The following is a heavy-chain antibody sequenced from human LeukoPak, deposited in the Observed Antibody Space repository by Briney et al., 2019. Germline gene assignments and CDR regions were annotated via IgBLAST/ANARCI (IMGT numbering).Heavy chain of an antibody. V-gene: IGHV4-34*01. Sequence: PSETLSLTCAVYGGSFSGYYWSWIRQPPGKGLEWIGEINHSGSTNYNPSLKSRVTISVDTSKNQFSLKLSSVTAADTAVYYCARSGAAALKRCFDYWGQGTLVTVSS. D-gene: IGHD6-13*01. CDR2: INHSGST. CDR3: ARSGAAALKRCFDY. J-gene: IGHJ4*02. CDR1: GGSFSGYY.